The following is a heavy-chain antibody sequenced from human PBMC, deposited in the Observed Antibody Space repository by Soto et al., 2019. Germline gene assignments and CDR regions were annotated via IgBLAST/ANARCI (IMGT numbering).Heavy chain of an antibody. V-gene: IGHV1-69*13. Sequence: GAAVKVSCKASGGTFSSYAISWVRQAPGQGLEWMGGITPIFGTANYAQKFQGRVTITADESTSTAYMELRSLRSEDTAVYYCARGVHYDSSGYYYFYWGQGTLVTVYS. CDR1: GGTFSSYA. J-gene: IGHJ4*02. CDR3: ARGVHYDSSGYYYFY. CDR2: ITPIFGTA. D-gene: IGHD3-22*01.